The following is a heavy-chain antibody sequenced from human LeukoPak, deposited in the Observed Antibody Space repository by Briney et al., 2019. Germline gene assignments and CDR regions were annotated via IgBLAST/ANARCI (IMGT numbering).Heavy chain of an antibody. CDR2: ISSSSSYI. CDR1: GFTFSSYS. CDR3: ASAESSSSELDY. D-gene: IGHD6-6*01. Sequence: PGGSLRLSCAASGFTFSSYSMNWIRQAPGKGLEWVSSISSSSSYIYYADSVKGRFTISRDNAKNSLYLQMNSLRAEDTAVYYCASAESSSSELDYWGQGTLVTVSS. J-gene: IGHJ4*02. V-gene: IGHV3-21*01.